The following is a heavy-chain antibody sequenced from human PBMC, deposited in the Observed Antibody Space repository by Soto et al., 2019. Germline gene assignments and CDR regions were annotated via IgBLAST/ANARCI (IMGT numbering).Heavy chain of an antibody. V-gene: IGHV1-18*01. Sequence: GASVKVSCKASGYTFTSYGVSWVRQAPGQGPEWMGWITTYNGNTNYAQKLQGRITMTTDTSTSTAYMELRSLRSDDTAVYYCARWRGIGHGDYLYWGQGTLVTVSS. CDR1: GYTFTSYG. J-gene: IGHJ4*02. D-gene: IGHD4-17*01. CDR3: ARWRGIGHGDYLY. CDR2: ITTYNGNT.